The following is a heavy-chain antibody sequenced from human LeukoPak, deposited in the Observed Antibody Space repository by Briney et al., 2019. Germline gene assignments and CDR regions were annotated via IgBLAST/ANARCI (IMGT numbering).Heavy chain of an antibody. J-gene: IGHJ4*02. Sequence: PGGSLRLSCAASGFTFSSYAMSWVRQGPARGLEWVSSLRGNGDAFYADAVKGRFTLSRDESRNTVYLQLNNLRVEDTGVYYCAKANWVSNADAVLWGQGTLVTVSS. V-gene: IGHV3-23*01. CDR1: GFTFSSYA. D-gene: IGHD1-1*01. CDR2: LRGNGDA. CDR3: AKANWVSNADAVL.